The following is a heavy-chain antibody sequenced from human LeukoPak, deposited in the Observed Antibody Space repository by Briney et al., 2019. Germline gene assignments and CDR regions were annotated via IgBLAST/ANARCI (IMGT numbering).Heavy chain of an antibody. D-gene: IGHD3-10*01. V-gene: IGHV4-39*01. Sequence: SETLSLTCTVSGGSLSSSSYYWGWIRQPPGKGLEWIGIIYYSGSTYYNPSCKSRFTISVDTSKNQFSLKLRSVTAADTAVYYCARQRVIIYGSGSYYFRTGWFDPWGQGTLVTVSS. J-gene: IGHJ5*02. CDR2: IYYSGST. CDR1: GGSLSSSSYY. CDR3: ARQRVIIYGSGSYYFRTGWFDP.